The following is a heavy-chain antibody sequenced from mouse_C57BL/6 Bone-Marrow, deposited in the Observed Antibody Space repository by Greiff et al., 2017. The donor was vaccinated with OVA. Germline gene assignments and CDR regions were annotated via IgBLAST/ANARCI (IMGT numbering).Heavy chain of an antibody. V-gene: IGHV14-4*01. CDR3: TTYDYDEDWYFDV. CDR1: GFNIKDDY. J-gene: IGHJ1*03. CDR2: IDPENGDT. Sequence: EVKLQESGAELVRPGASVKLSCTASGFNIKDDYMHWVKQRPEQGLEWIGWIDPENGDTEYASKFQGKATITADTSSNTAYLQLSSLTSEDTAVYYCTTYDYDEDWYFDVWGTGTTVTVSS. D-gene: IGHD2-4*01.